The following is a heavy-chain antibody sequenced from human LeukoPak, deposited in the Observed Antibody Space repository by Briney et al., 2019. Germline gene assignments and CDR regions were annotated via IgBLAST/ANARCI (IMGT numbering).Heavy chain of an antibody. Sequence: GGSLRLSCAASGFTFSSYGMHWVRQAPGKGLEWVANIKQDGSEKYYVDSVKGRFTISRDNAKTSLYLQMNGLRAEDTAVYYCARDVLAAGATGTFDIWGQGTMVTVSS. V-gene: IGHV3-7*03. CDR1: GFTFSSYG. CDR3: ARDVLAAGATGTFDI. D-gene: IGHD1-14*01. CDR2: IKQDGSEK. J-gene: IGHJ3*02.